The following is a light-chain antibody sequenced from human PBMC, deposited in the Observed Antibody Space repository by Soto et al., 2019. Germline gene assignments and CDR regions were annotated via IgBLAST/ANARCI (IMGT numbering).Light chain of an antibody. J-gene: IGKJ2*01. CDR2: GAS. Sequence: EIVLTQSPGTLSLSPGERATLSCRASQSVSSSYLAWYQQKPGQAPRLLIYGASSRATGIPDRFSGSGSGTDFTLTISRLEPEDFAVYCWQQYGSSSYTFGQGTKLEIK. CDR3: QQYGSSSYT. CDR1: QSVSSSY. V-gene: IGKV3-20*01.